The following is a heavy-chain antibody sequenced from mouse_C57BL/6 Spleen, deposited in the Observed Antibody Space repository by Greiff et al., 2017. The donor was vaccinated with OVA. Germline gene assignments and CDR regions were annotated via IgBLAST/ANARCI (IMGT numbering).Heavy chain of an antibody. CDR2: ISGGGGNT. Sequence: EVQLVESGGGLVKPGGSLKLSCAASGFTFSSYTMSWVRQTPEKRLEWVATISGGGGNTYYPDSVKGRFTISRDNAKNTLYLQMSSLRSEDTALYYCARLGGTAQAFDYWGQGTTLTVSS. CDR3: ARLGGTAQAFDY. J-gene: IGHJ2*01. D-gene: IGHD3-2*02. CDR1: GFTFSSYT. V-gene: IGHV5-9*01.